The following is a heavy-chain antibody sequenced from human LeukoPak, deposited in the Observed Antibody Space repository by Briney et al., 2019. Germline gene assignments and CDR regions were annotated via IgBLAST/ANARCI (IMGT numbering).Heavy chain of an antibody. CDR1: GYTLTELS. CDR3: ARGSSGWPDDY. J-gene: IGHJ4*02. V-gene: IGHV1-69*13. CDR2: ITPIFGTA. D-gene: IGHD6-19*01. Sequence: SVKVSCKVSGYTLTELSMHWVRQAPGQGLEWMGGITPIFGTANYAQKFQGRVTITADESTSTAYMELSSLRSEDTAVYYCARGSSGWPDDYWGQGTLVTVSS.